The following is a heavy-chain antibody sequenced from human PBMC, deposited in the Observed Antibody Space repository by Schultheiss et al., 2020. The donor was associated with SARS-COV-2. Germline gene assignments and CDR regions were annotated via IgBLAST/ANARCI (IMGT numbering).Heavy chain of an antibody. V-gene: IGHV4-31*03. D-gene: IGHD4-17*01. CDR3: ARVGGTTVPSYYFDY. CDR1: GGSISSSSYY. CDR2: IYYSGST. Sequence: SETLSLTCTVSGGSISSSSYYWGWIRQPPGKGLEWIGYIYYSGSTYYNPSLKSRVTISVDTSKNQFSLKLSSVTAADTAVYYCARVGGTTVPSYYFDYWGQGTLVTVSS. J-gene: IGHJ4*02.